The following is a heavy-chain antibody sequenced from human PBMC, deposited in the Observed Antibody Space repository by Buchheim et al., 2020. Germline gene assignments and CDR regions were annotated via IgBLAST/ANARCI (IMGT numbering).Heavy chain of an antibody. CDR1: GGSFSGDY. CDR2: VNHSVST. CDR3: ARDLTTVTTTSY. D-gene: IGHD4-17*01. V-gene: IGHV4-34*01. J-gene: IGHJ4*02. Sequence: QVQLQQWGAGLLKPSETLSLTCAVYGGSFSGDYWSWIRQPPGKGLEWIWEVNHSVSTNYNSSLPSQVPISLDTSKNQFPLKLSSVTATDTAVYYCARDLTTVTTTSYWGQGTL.